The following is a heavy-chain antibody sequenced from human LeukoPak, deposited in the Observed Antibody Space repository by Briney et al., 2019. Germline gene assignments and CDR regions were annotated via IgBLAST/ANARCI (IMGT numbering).Heavy chain of an antibody. Sequence: SVKVSCKGSGGTFSSYAISWVRQAPGQGLEWMGGIIPIFGTANYAQKFQGRVTITTDESTSTAYMELSSLRSEDTAVYYCARVRDYGDGAPYYYYYYMDVWGKGTTVTVSS. D-gene: IGHD4-17*01. J-gene: IGHJ6*03. CDR2: IIPIFGTA. CDR1: GGTFSSYA. CDR3: ARVRDYGDGAPYYYYYYMDV. V-gene: IGHV1-69*05.